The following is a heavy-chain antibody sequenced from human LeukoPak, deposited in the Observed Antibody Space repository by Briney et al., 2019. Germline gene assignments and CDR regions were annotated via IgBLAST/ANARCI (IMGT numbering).Heavy chain of an antibody. D-gene: IGHD6-13*01. CDR2: ISGSGGST. Sequence: GGSLRLSCAASGFTFGTYAMTWVRQAPGKGLEWVSVISGSGGSTNYADSVKGRFIISRDNSRNTLFLQMNSLSAEDTAVYYCAKHHYSSSRDYFDYWGQGTQVTVSS. CDR3: AKHHYSSSRDYFDY. V-gene: IGHV3-23*01. J-gene: IGHJ4*02. CDR1: GFTFGTYA.